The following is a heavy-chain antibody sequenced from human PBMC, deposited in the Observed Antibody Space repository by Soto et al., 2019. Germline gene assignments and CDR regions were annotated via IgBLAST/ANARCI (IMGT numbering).Heavy chain of an antibody. CDR2: INVGNGNA. Sequence: QVQLVQSGAEVKKPGASVKLSCKASGYRFTSHDIHWVRQAPGQRLERMGWINVGNGNAKYSQKFQDRLTITRDTAASTAYMHLTSLTSEDTAVYYCAVITYHPKDDFDLWGQGTWVTASS. V-gene: IGHV1-3*01. CDR1: GYRFTSHD. J-gene: IGHJ3*01. D-gene: IGHD3-10*01. CDR3: AVITYHPKDDFDL.